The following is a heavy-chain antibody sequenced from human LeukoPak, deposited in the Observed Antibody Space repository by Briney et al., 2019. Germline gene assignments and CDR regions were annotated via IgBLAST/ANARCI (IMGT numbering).Heavy chain of an antibody. Sequence: SETLSLTCAVYGGSFSGYYWSWIRQPPGKGLEWIGEINHSGSTNCNPSLKSRVTISVDTSKNQFSLKLSSVTAADTAVYYCATIGRDGYKDFDYWGQGTLVTVSS. V-gene: IGHV4-34*01. CDR1: GGSFSGYY. CDR3: ATIGRDGYKDFDY. CDR2: INHSGST. J-gene: IGHJ4*02. D-gene: IGHD5-24*01.